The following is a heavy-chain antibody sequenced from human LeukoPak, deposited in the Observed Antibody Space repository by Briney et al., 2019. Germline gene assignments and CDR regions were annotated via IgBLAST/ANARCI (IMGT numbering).Heavy chain of an antibody. CDR1: GFIFSSYA. V-gene: IGHV3-23*01. J-gene: IGHJ4*02. D-gene: IGHD5-24*01. CDR2: MSGVGGNT. Sequence: GGSLRLSCAGSGFIFSSYAMSWVRQAPGKGLEWVSAMSGVGGNTFYTDSVRGRFTISRDNSKNTLYLQMNSLRAEDTAIYYCAKSSRWVRDYFDYWGQGTLVTVSS. CDR3: AKSSRWVRDYFDY.